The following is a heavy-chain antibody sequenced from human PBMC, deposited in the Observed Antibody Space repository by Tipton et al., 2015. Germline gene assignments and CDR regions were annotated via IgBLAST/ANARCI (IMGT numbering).Heavy chain of an antibody. CDR3: ARVISGTGSLDY. CDR2: ISDSGGST. V-gene: IGHV3-23*01. D-gene: IGHD6-13*01. J-gene: IGHJ4*02. Sequence: SLRLSCAASGFTFSSYAMSWVRQAPGKGLEWVSLISDSGGSTYYADSVKGRFTISRDNSKNTLYLQMNSLRADDTALYYCARVISGTGSLDYWGQGTLVTVSS. CDR1: GFTFSSYA.